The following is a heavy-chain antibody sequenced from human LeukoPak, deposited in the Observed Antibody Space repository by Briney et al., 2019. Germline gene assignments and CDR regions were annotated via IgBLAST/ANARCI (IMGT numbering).Heavy chain of an antibody. CDR3: ACLNYKTYYFDY. D-gene: IGHD1-1*01. Sequence: SETLSLTCTVYGGSISSYYWSWIRQPPGKGLEWIGYIYYSGSTNYNPSLKSRVTISVDTSKNQFSPKLSSVTAADTAVYYCACLNYKTYYFDYWGEGTLVTVSS. CDR1: GGSISSYY. V-gene: IGHV4-59*08. CDR2: IYYSGST. J-gene: IGHJ4*02.